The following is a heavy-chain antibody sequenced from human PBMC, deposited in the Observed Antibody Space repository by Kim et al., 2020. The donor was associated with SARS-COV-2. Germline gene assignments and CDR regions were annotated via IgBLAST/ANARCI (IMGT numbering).Heavy chain of an antibody. V-gene: IGHV1-24*01. CDR1: GYTLTELS. CDR3: TTTTIFGVAKWFDP. CDR2: FDPEDGET. D-gene: IGHD3-3*01. J-gene: IGHJ5*02. Sequence: ASVKVSCKVSGYTLTELSIHWVRQAPGKGLEWMGGFDPEDGETIYAQKFQGRVTMTEDTSSDTAYMDLSSLRSEDTAVYYCTTTTIFGVAKWFDPWGQGT.